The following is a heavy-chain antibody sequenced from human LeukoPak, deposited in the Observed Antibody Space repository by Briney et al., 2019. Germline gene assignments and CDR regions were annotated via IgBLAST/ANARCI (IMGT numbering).Heavy chain of an antibody. CDR2: IYYSGST. J-gene: IGHJ4*02. CDR1: GGSISSYY. D-gene: IGHD6-19*01. Sequence: SETLSLTCTVSGGSISSYYWSWIRQPPGKGLEWIGYIYYSGSTNYNPSLKSRVTISVDTSKNQFSLKLSSVTAADTAVYYCVRFEYSSGPIDYWGQGTLVTVSS. CDR3: VRFEYSSGPIDY. V-gene: IGHV4-59*01.